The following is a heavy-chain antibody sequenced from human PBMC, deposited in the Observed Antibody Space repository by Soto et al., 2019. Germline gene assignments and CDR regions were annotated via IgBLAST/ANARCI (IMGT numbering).Heavy chain of an antibody. CDR1: GFTFSSYN. D-gene: IGHD3-10*01. CDR3: ARDGRAMVRPGGAFDI. J-gene: IGHJ3*02. CDR2: ISGSSNYI. Sequence: GGSLRLSCAASGFTFSSYNMNWVRQAPGKGLEWVGCISGSSNYIYHADSVKGRFTISRDNAKNSLYLQMNSLGAEDTAVYYCARDGRAMVRPGGAFDIWGQGTMVTVSS. V-gene: IGHV3-21*01.